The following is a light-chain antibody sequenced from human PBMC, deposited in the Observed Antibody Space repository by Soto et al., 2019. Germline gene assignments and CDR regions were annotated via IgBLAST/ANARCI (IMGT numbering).Light chain of an antibody. Sequence: QSVLTQPASVSGSPGXSITISCTGTSSDVGGYNYVSWYQQHPGKAPKLMIYDVSNRPSGVSNRFSGSKSGNAASLTISGLQAEDEADYYCSSFTSSSTLVFGGGTKLTVL. J-gene: IGLJ2*01. CDR2: DVS. CDR1: SSDVGGYNY. V-gene: IGLV2-14*01. CDR3: SSFTSSSTLV.